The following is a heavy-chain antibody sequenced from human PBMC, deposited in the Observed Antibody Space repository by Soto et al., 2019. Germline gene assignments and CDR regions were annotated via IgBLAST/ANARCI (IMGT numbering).Heavy chain of an antibody. CDR1: GFTFTSSA. Sequence: ASVKVSCKASGFTFTSSAMQWVRQARGQRLEWIGWIVVGSGNTNYAQKFQERVTITRDMSTSTAYMELSSLRSEDTAVYYCAARPYCSGGSCPVEPNWFDPWGQGTLVTVSS. D-gene: IGHD2-15*01. V-gene: IGHV1-58*02. J-gene: IGHJ5*02. CDR3: AARPYCSGGSCPVEPNWFDP. CDR2: IVVGSGNT.